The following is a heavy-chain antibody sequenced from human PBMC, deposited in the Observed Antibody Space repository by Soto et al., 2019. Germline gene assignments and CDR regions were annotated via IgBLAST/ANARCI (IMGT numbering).Heavy chain of an antibody. CDR1: GGSISSGDYY. Sequence: SETLSLTCTVSGGSISSGDYYWSWIRQPPGKGLEWIGYIYYSGSTYYNPSLKSRVTISVDTSKNQFSLKLSSVTAADTAVYYCARANRETTIAARQPDPTEDYYYGMDVWGQGTTVTVSS. D-gene: IGHD6-6*01. CDR3: ARANRETTIAARQPDPTEDYYYGMDV. J-gene: IGHJ6*02. CDR2: IYYSGST. V-gene: IGHV4-30-4*01.